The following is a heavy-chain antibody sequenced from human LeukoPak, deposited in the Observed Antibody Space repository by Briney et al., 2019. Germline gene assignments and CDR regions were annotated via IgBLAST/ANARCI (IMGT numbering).Heavy chain of an antibody. D-gene: IGHD6-13*01. CDR2: ISGYNGNT. CDR1: GYTFSNYV. CDR3: ARDTGYSSCWSDY. J-gene: IGHJ4*02. Sequence: ASVKVSCKASGYTFSNYVSSWVRQAPGQGLQWMGWISGYNGNTNYAQNFQGRVTMTTETSATTAYMELRSLTSDDTAVYYCARDTGYSSCWSDYWGQGTLVTVS. V-gene: IGHV1-18*01.